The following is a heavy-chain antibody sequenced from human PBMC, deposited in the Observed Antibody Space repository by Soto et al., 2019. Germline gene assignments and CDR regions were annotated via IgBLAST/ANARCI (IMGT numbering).Heavy chain of an antibody. CDR2: IIPIFGTA. CDR1: GGTFSSYA. V-gene: IGHV1-69*06. Sequence: GASVKVSCKASGGTFSSYAISWVRQAPGQGLEWMGGIIPIFGTANYAQKFQGRVTITADKSPSTAYMELSSLRSEDTAVYYCAREPAYSTGWYWFDPWGQGTPVTVSS. CDR3: AREPAYSTGWYWFDP. D-gene: IGHD6-19*01. J-gene: IGHJ5*02.